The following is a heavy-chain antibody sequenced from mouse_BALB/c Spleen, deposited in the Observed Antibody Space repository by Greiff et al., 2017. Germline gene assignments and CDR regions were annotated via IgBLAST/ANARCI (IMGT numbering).Heavy chain of an antibody. D-gene: IGHD1-1*01. V-gene: IGHV1-4*01. CDR3: ATTVEGAY. CDR2: INPSSGYT. CDR1: GYTFTSYT. J-gene: IGHJ3*01. Sequence: VMLVESGAELARPGASVKMSCKASGYTFTSYTMHWVKQRPGQGLEWIGYINPSSGYTNYNQKFKDKATLTADKSSSTAYMQLSSLTSEDSAVYYCATTVEGAYWGQGTLVTVSA.